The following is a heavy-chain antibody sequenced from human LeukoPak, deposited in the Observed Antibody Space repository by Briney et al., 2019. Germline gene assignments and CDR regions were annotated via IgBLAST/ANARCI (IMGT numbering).Heavy chain of an antibody. CDR2: IYYSGST. CDR1: GGSISSYY. Sequence: SETLSLTCTVSGGSISSYYWSWIRQPPGKGLEWIGYIYYSGSTNYNPSLKSRVTISVDTSKNHFSLKLSSVTAADTAVYYCARRSRITMVRGVTYYYYYMDVWGKGTTVTISS. J-gene: IGHJ6*03. D-gene: IGHD3-10*01. CDR3: ARRSRITMVRGVTYYYYYMDV. V-gene: IGHV4-59*01.